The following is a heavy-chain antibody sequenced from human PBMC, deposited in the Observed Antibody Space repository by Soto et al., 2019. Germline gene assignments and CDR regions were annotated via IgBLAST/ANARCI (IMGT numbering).Heavy chain of an antibody. D-gene: IGHD4-17*01. Sequence: HITLKESGPTLVKPTQTLTLTCTFSGFSLTTPGAGVGWIRQPPGKALEWLALIYWNDDKRYSPSLKSRLTNTKDTSKNQVLLIMTNMDPVDTATYYCAHRGYGDYPRDNWFDPWGQGVPVIVSS. J-gene: IGHJ5*02. V-gene: IGHV2-5*01. CDR3: AHRGYGDYPRDNWFDP. CDR1: GFSLTTPGAG. CDR2: IYWNDDK.